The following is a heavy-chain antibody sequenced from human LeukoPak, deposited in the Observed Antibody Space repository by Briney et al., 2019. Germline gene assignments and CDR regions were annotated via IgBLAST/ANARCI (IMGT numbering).Heavy chain of an antibody. CDR2: INSDGSST. Sequence: GGSLRLSCAASGFTFSSYWMHWVRQAPGKGLVWVSRINSDGSSTSYADSVKGRFTISRDNAKNTLYLQMNGLRAEDTAVYYCARGSPRYDSSGYYRGDYWGQGTLVTVSS. V-gene: IGHV3-74*01. J-gene: IGHJ4*02. CDR1: GFTFSSYW. D-gene: IGHD3-22*01. CDR3: ARGSPRYDSSGYYRGDY.